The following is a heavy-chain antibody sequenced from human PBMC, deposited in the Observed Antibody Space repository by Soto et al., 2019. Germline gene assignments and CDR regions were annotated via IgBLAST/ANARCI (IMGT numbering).Heavy chain of an antibody. CDR2: IYSAGAT. V-gene: IGHV4-4*02. CDR3: TRHIPQSRGFYF. Sequence: QVQLQMSGPGLVKPSGTLSLTCTVSGVSMHDNWWSWVRQSPDKGLEWIGEIYSAGATNYNPPFKSRAAISKDTSNNECSLKLFSVTASYTALYYCTRHIPQSRGFYFWYQGTLVTFSS. CDR1: GVSMHDNW. D-gene: IGHD2-2*02. J-gene: IGHJ4*02.